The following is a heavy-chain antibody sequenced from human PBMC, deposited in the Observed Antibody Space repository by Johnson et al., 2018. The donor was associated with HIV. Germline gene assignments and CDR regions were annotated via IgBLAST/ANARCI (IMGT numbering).Heavy chain of an antibody. J-gene: IGHJ3*02. Sequence: VQLVESGGGLVKPGGSLTVSCAASGMAFSDLWMNWVRQAPGKGLEWVGRIRSKTAGGTIEYAAPVKGRFTISRDDSKDTLYLQMNSLRAEDTALYYCAKGGIATRFFDIWGQGTMVTVSS. D-gene: IGHD6-6*01. CDR3: AKGGIATRFFDI. V-gene: IGHV3-15*01. CDR2: IRSKTAGGTI. CDR1: GMAFSDLW.